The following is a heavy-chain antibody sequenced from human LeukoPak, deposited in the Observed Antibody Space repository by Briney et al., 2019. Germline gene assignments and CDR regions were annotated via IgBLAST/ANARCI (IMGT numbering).Heavy chain of an antibody. Sequence: PGGSLRLSCATSGFTFSSYSMNWVRQAPGKGLAWVSSISSSSTYIYYADSVKGRFTISRDNAKNSLYLQLDSLRAEDTAVYYCARGGCTTTSCYLFDYWGQGTLVTVSS. CDR1: GFTFSSYS. CDR2: ISSSSTYI. J-gene: IGHJ4*02. D-gene: IGHD2-2*01. V-gene: IGHV3-21*01. CDR3: ARGGCTTTSCYLFDY.